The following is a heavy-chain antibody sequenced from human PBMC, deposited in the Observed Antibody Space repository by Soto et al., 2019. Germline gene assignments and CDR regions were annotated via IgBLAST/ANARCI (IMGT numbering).Heavy chain of an antibody. J-gene: IGHJ6*02. V-gene: IGHV1-69*06. Sequence: QVQLVQSGAEVKNPGSSVRVSCKPSGFTFNVYGIHWVRQAPGQGLEWMGGLIPIYDEPNYAQKFQGRVTITADKSTATVYLELNSLRSEDTAVYFCARVRDPHLDHYGLDVWGQGTTVTVSS. CDR3: ARVRDPHLDHYGLDV. CDR1: GFTFNVYG. CDR2: LIPIYDEP.